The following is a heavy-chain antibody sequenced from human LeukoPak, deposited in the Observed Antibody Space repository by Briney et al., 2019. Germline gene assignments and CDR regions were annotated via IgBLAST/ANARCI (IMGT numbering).Heavy chain of an antibody. D-gene: IGHD5-18*01. CDR2: VIPIFGTA. J-gene: IGHJ6*03. V-gene: IGHV1-69*05. CDR1: GGTFSSYA. CDR3: ASIDTAMVTVYYYYYMDV. Sequence: SVKVSCKASGGTFSSYAISWVRQAPGQGLEWVGGVIPIFGTANYAQKFQGRVTITTDESTSTADMELSSLRSEDTAVYYCASIDTAMVTVYYYYYMDVWGKGTTVTVSS.